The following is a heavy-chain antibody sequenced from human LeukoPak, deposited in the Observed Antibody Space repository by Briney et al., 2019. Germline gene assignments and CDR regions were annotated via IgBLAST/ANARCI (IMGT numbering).Heavy chain of an antibody. V-gene: IGHV4-31*03. D-gene: IGHD1-26*01. CDR1: GGSISSGDYY. CDR2: IHNSGST. CDR3: ARETRIVGATAVDYYYYGMDV. Sequence: SQTLSLTCTVSGGSISSGDYYWSWIRQHPGKGLEWIGYIHNSGSTYYNPSLKSRITISVDTSKKQFSLKLSSVTAADTAVYYCARETRIVGATAVDYYYYGMDVWGQGTTVTVSS. J-gene: IGHJ6*02.